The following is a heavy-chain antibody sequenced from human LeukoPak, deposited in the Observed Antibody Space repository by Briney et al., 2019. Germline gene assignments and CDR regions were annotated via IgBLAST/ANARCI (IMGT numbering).Heavy chain of an antibody. D-gene: IGHD4-17*01. CDR1: GGTFSSYA. V-gene: IGHV1-69*06. CDR3: ARDSDYGDYGFLV. CDR2: IIPIFGTA. Sequence: SVKVSCKASGGTFSSYAISWVRQAPGHGLEWMGGIIPIFGTANYAQKFQGRVTITADKSTSTAYMELSSLRSEDTAVYYCARDSDYGDYGFLVWGQGTLVTVSS. J-gene: IGHJ4*02.